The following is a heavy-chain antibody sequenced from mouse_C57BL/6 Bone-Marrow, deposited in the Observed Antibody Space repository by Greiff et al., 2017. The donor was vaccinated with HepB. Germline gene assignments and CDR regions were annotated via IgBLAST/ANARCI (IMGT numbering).Heavy chain of an antibody. CDR3: TTDGSRGYAMDY. CDR2: IDPENGDT. V-gene: IGHV14-4*01. Sequence: SGAELVRPGASVKLSCTASGFNIKDDYMHWVKQRPEQGLEWIGWIDPENGDTEYASKFQGKATITADTSSNTAYLQLSSLTSEDTAVYYCTTDGSRGYAMDYWGQGTSVTVSS. D-gene: IGHD1-1*01. J-gene: IGHJ4*01. CDR1: GFNIKDDY.